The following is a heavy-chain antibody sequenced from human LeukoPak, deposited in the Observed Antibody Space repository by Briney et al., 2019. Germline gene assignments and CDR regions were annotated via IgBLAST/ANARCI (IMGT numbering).Heavy chain of an antibody. V-gene: IGHV6-1*01. CDR1: GDSVPSNSAT. D-gene: IGHD2-21*01. CDR2: TYYRSKWYN. CDR3: ARGSYCGGDCPTYFDY. Sequence: SQTLSLTCAISGDSVPSNSATWNWIRQSPSRGLEWLGRTYYRSKWYNDYAVSVKSRITINPDTSKNQFSLQLNSVTPEDTAVYYCARGSYCGGDCPTYFDYWGQGTLVTVSS. J-gene: IGHJ4*02.